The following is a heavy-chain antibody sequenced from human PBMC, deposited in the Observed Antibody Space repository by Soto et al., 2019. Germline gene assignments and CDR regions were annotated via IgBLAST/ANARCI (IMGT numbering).Heavy chain of an antibody. CDR1: GFTFRSHG. V-gene: IGHV3-33*01. J-gene: IGHJ4*02. Sequence: QVQVVESGGGVVLPGRSLRLSCEASGFTFRSHGIHWVRQAPGKGLEWVAVIWYDGSEKYYGAPVKGRFTISRDNSRNTAFLQMNSLRVEDTARYYCVRWGPEKSIDYWGRGTMVTVSS. CDR3: VRWGPEKSIDY. CDR2: IWYDGSEK. D-gene: IGHD3-16*01.